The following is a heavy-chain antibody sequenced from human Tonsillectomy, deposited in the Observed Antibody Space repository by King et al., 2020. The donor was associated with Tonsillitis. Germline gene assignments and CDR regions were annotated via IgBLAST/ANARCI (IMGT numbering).Heavy chain of an antibody. D-gene: IGHD1-26*01. V-gene: IGHV3-9*01. CDR1: GFTFDDYA. J-gene: IGHJ3*02. CDR2: ISWNRGNI. Sequence: VKLVESGGGLVQPGRSLRLSCAASGFTFDDYAMHWVRQAPGKGPEWVSGISWNRGNIGYADSVKGRFTISRDNAMNSLYLQMNSLTAEDTALYYCVKGYSGSSGAFDIWGQGTMVTVSS. CDR3: VKGYSGSSGAFDI.